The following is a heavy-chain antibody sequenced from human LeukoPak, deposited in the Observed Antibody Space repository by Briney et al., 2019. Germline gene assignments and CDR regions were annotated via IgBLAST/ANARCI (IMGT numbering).Heavy chain of an antibody. D-gene: IGHD3-22*01. CDR2: IIPTLGIG. Sequence: SVKVSCKASGGTFSSYTIGWVRQAPGQGLEWMGRIIPTLGIGNYAQKFQGRVTITADKSTSTAYMELSSLRSEDTAVYYCARDRGDYYDSSGYYYVSYWGQGTLVTVSS. CDR1: GGTFSSYT. V-gene: IGHV1-69*04. J-gene: IGHJ4*02. CDR3: ARDRGDYYDSSGYYYVSY.